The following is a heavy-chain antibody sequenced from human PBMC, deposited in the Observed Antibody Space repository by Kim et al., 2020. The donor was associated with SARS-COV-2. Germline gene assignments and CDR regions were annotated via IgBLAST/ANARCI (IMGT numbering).Heavy chain of an antibody. Sequence: ASVKVSCKASGYTFTGYYMHWVRQAPGQGLEWMGRINPNSGGTNYAQKFQGRVTMTRDTSISTAYMELSRLRSDDTAVYYCARGGGYCSSTSCYAAFDIWGQGTMVTVSS. J-gene: IGHJ3*02. CDR2: INPNSGGT. V-gene: IGHV1-2*06. CDR1: GYTFTGYY. D-gene: IGHD2-2*01. CDR3: ARGGGYCSSTSCYAAFDI.